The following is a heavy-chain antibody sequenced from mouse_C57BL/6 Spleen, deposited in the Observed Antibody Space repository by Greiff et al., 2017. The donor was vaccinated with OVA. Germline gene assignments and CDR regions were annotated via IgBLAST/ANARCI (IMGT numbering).Heavy chain of an antibody. D-gene: IGHD2-2*01. CDR1: GFNIKDYY. CDR3: TRVTMVTWFDY. V-gene: IGHV14-1*01. J-gene: IGHJ2*01. Sequence: EVQLQQSGAELVRPGASVKLSCTASGFNIKDYYMHWVKQRPEQGLEWIGRIDPEDGDTEYAPKFQGKATMTADTSSNTAYLQLSSLTSEDTAVYYCTRVTMVTWFDYWGQGTTLTVSS. CDR2: IDPEDGDT.